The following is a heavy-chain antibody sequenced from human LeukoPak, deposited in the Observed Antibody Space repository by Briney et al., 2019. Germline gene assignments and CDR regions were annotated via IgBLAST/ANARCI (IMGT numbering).Heavy chain of an antibody. CDR2: ISYDGGDK. J-gene: IGHJ3*02. D-gene: IGHD3-3*01. V-gene: IGHV3-30*03. CDR1: GFSFNNYA. Sequence: PGGSLRLSCAASGFSFNNYAMYWVRQAPGKGLEWVALISYDGGDKYYAESMKGRITISRDNAKNSLYLQMNSLRAEDTALYYCARGTLYYDFWSGYYTGAAFDIWGQGTMVTVSS. CDR3: ARGTLYYDFWSGYYTGAAFDI.